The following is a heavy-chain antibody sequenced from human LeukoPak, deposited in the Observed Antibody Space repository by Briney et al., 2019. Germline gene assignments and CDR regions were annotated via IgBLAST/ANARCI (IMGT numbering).Heavy chain of an antibody. D-gene: IGHD3-10*01. J-gene: IGHJ4*02. CDR1: GGTFTHFV. V-gene: IGHV1-69*05. CDR2: IAPISGTP. Sequence: ASVKVSCKASGGTFTHFVISWLRQAPGQGLEWMGGIAPISGTPVYAQKFQGRVTMTRDMSTSTVYMELSSLRSEDTALYYCARALMGEWRYHITMVRGVPPTDWGQGTLVTVSS. CDR3: ARALMGEWRYHITMVRGVPPTD.